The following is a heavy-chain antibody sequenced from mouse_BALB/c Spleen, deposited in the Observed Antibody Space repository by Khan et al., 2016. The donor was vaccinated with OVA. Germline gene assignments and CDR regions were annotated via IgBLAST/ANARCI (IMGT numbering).Heavy chain of an antibody. CDR1: GYSITSDYA. Sequence: VQLKESGPGLVKPSQSLSLTCTVTGYSITSDYAWNWIRQFPGNKLEWMGYISYSGSTSYNPSLKSRISITRDTSKNQFFLQLNSVTTEDTATYYCARDGSRYNYAMDYWGRGTAVTVSS. J-gene: IGHJ4*01. CDR2: ISYSGST. CDR3: ARDGSRYNYAMDY. V-gene: IGHV3-2*02. D-gene: IGHD2-3*01.